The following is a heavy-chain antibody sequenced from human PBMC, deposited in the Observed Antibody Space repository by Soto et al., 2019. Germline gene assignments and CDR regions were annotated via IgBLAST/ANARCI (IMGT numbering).Heavy chain of an antibody. D-gene: IGHD3-10*01. CDR2: ISGSGGNT. V-gene: IGHV3-23*01. CDR3: PKVVGPGSASHYKEGLYDYYRIGL. Sequence: GGSLRLSCAASGFTFNSYTMNWVRQAPGKGLEWVSGISGSGGNTYYADSVKGRFTISRDNSKNTLYLQMSSLRAEDTAVYYCPKVVGPGSASHYKEGLYDYYRIGLWG. J-gene: IGHJ6*02. CDR1: GFTFNSYT.